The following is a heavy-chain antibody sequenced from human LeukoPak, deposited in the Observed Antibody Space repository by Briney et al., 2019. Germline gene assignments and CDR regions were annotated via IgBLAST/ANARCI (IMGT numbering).Heavy chain of an antibody. J-gene: IGHJ4*02. V-gene: IGHV3-11*04. D-gene: IGHD4/OR15-4a*01. Sequence: GGSLRLSCAASGIIFSDYYMSWIRQAPGKGLEWISYVSDSGSSKYYADSVKGRFTISRDNAKNTLYLQMNSLRAEDTAVYYCARDVGRGLWFDYWGQGTLVTVSS. CDR1: GIIFSDYY. CDR2: VSDSGSSK. CDR3: ARDVGRGLWFDY.